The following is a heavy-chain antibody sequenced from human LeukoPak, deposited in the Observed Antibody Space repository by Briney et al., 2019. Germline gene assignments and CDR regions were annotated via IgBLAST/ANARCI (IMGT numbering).Heavy chain of an antibody. CDR2: IIPIFGTA. CDR1: GGTFSSYA. Sequence: GASVKVSCKASGGTFSSYAISWVRQAPGQGLEWMGGIIPIFGTANYAQKFQGRVTITADESTSTAYMELSSLRSEDTAVYYCARSLIHMVRGVGYQVAFDIWGQGTMVTVSS. D-gene: IGHD3-10*01. V-gene: IGHV1-69*13. CDR3: ARSLIHMVRGVGYQVAFDI. J-gene: IGHJ3*02.